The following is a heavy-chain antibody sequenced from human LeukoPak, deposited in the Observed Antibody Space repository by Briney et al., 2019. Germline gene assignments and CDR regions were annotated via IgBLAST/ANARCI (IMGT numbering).Heavy chain of an antibody. Sequence: SETLSLTCTVSGGSIGSYYWSWIRQPPGKGLEWLGYIYYSGSTNYNPSLKSRVTISVDTSKNQFSLKLSSVTAADTAVYYCARHVLDGRVGYWGQGILVTVSS. CDR3: ARHVLDGRVGY. D-gene: IGHD5-24*01. CDR2: IYYSGST. J-gene: IGHJ4*02. V-gene: IGHV4-59*08. CDR1: GGSIGSYY.